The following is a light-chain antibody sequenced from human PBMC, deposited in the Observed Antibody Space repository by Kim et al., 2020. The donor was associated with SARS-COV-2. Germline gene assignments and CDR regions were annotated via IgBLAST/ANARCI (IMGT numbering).Light chain of an antibody. V-gene: IGKV3-20*01. Sequence: PGERATLSCRASQSVSSSYLAWYQQKPGQAPRLLIYGASSRATGIPDRFSGRESGTDFTLTSSRREPEDFAVYYCQQDGSSPPYTFGQGTKLEIK. CDR1: QSVSSSY. CDR3: QQDGSSPPYT. CDR2: GAS. J-gene: IGKJ2*01.